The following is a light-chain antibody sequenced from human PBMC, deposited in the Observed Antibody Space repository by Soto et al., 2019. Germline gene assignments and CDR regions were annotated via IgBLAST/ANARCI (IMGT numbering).Light chain of an antibody. CDR1: RDDIGAYDY. J-gene: IGLJ2*01. V-gene: IGLV2-14*01. CDR2: EVT. CDR3: NSYTNSSAVV. Sequence: QSVLTQPASVSGSPGQSTTISCAGTRDDIGAYDYVSWYQQHPGNAPKLLVYEVTNRPSGVSDRFSGSKSGNTASLTISGLQAEDEADYYCNSYTNSSAVVSGGGTKVTVL.